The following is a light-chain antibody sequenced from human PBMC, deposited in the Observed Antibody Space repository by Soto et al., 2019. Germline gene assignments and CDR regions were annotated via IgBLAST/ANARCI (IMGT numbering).Light chain of an antibody. CDR3: QQRSNWLLT. CDR1: QSVSSY. Sequence: IVLTQSPATLSLSPGERATLSCRASQSVSSYLALYQQKPGQAPRLLIYDASNRATGIPARFSGSGSGTDFTLTISSLEPEDFAVYYCQQRSNWLLTFGGGTKVEIK. J-gene: IGKJ4*01. V-gene: IGKV3-11*01. CDR2: DAS.